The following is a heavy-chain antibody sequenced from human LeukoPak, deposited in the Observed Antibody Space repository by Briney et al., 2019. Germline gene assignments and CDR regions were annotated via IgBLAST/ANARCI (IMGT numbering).Heavy chain of an antibody. CDR3: ARGPDTAMVNYYYYYMDV. J-gene: IGHJ6*03. Sequence: ASVKVSRKASGYTFTGYYMHWVRQAPGQGLEWMGWINPNSGGTNYAQKFQGRVTMTRDTSISTAYMELSRLRSDDTAVYYCARGPDTAMVNYYYYYMDVWGKGTTVTVSS. D-gene: IGHD5-18*01. V-gene: IGHV1-2*02. CDR1: GYTFTGYY. CDR2: INPNSGGT.